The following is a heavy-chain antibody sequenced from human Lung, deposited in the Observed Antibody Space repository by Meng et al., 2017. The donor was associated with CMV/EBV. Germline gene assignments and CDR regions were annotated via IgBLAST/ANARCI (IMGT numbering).Heavy chain of an antibody. CDR2: IKPSTGDT. Sequence: QAQLVQSGVEVKKPGTSVKLSCKTSGYTFNGYWIHWVRQAPGQGLEWMGRIKPSTGDTSYAQKFRGRLTVTRDTPISTVYMEVNRLTSDDTAVYYCTREGFDYWGQGALVTVSS. V-gene: IGHV1-2*06. J-gene: IGHJ4*02. CDR3: TREGFDY. CDR1: GYTFNGYW.